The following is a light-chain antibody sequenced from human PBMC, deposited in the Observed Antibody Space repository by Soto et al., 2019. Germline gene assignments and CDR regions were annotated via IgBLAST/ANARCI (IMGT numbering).Light chain of an antibody. J-gene: IGKJ3*01. CDR1: QSLVYSDGNTY. V-gene: IGKV2-30*01. Sequence: DVVMTQSPLSLPVTLGQPASISCRSSQSLVYSDGNTYLNWFQQRPGKSPRRLIYKVSNRDSGVPDRFSGSGSGTDFTLKISRLEAEDVGVYYCMQGTHWPFTFGPGTKVDIK. CDR3: MQGTHWPFT. CDR2: KVS.